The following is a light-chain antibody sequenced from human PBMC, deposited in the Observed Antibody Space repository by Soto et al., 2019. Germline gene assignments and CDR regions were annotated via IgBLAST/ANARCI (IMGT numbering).Light chain of an antibody. CDR2: EVT. CDR1: SSDVGSYNL. CDR3: CSYAGSNYV. V-gene: IGLV2-23*02. J-gene: IGLJ1*01. Sequence: QSALTKPASVYGSPGQSITISCTGTSSDVGSYNLVSWYQQHPGKAPKLMIYEVTKRPSGVSNRFSGSKSDNTASLTISGLQAEDEADYYCCSYAGSNYVFGTGTKVTVL.